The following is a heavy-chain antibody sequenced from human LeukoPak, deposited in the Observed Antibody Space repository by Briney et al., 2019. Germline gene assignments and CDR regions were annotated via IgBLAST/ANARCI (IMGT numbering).Heavy chain of an antibody. J-gene: IGHJ4*02. CDR2: TYHSGST. V-gene: IGHV4-30-2*01. Sequence: SETLSLTCTVSGGSISSGGYSWTWLRQPPGKGLEWIGYTYHSGSTYYNPSLKSRVTISVDRSKNQFSLNLTSVTAADTAVYYCACGPNLYFFDYWGQGTLVTVSS. CDR1: GGSISSGGYS. D-gene: IGHD5-24*01. CDR3: ACGPNLYFFDY.